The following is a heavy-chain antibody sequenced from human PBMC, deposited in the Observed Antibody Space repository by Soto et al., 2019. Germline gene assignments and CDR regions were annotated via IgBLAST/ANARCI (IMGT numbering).Heavy chain of an antibody. CDR2: ISASSSNI. V-gene: IGHV3-23*01. J-gene: IGHJ2*01. CDR3: AKEPVGPDWYFDL. CDR1: VFRFSNYA. Sequence: HPGGSLRLSCAASVFRFSNYAMDWVRQAPGKGLEWVSYISASSSNIRYADSVKGRFTVSRDNSKNTLYLQMNSLRAEDTAVYNCAKEPVGPDWYFDLWGRGTLVTVSS.